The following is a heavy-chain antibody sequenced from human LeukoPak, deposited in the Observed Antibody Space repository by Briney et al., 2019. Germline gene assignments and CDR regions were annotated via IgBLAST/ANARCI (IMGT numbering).Heavy chain of an antibody. V-gene: IGHV3-53*01. CDR1: GFTVITND. D-gene: IGHD2-2*01. CDR2: LYSDGNT. Sequence: GGSLRLSCAASGFTVITNDMTWVRQAPAKGLEWVSVLYSDGNTKYADSVQGRFTISRDNSKNTLYLEMNSLSPDDTAVYYCARGVEPPAANTLANWGQGTLVTVSS. CDR3: ARGVEPPAANTLAN. J-gene: IGHJ4*02.